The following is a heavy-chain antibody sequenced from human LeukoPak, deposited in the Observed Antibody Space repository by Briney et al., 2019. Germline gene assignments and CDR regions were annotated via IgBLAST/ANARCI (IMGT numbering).Heavy chain of an antibody. Sequence: PGRSLRLSCAASGFTFDDYAMHWVRQAPGKGLEWVSGISWNSGSIGYADSVKGRFTISRDNAKNSLYLQMNSLRAEDTALYYCAKDPYSSSWDGGYYFDYWGQGTLVTVPS. V-gene: IGHV3-9*01. CDR1: GFTFDDYA. J-gene: IGHJ4*02. D-gene: IGHD6-13*01. CDR3: AKDPYSSSWDGGYYFDY. CDR2: ISWNSGSI.